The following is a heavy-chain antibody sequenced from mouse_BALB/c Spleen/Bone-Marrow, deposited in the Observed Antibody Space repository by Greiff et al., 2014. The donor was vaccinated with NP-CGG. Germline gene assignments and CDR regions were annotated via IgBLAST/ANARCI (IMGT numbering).Heavy chain of an antibody. D-gene: IGHD2-10*02. CDR1: GYTFTDYN. Sequence: EVQLQQSGPELVKPGASVKISCKASGYTFTDYNMHWVKQSHGTSLEWIGYIYPYNGGTGYNQKFKSKATLTVDNSSSTAYMELRSLTSEDSAVYYCARSYGNWYFDVWGAGTTVTVSS. V-gene: IGHV1S29*02. CDR3: ARSYGNWYFDV. J-gene: IGHJ1*01. CDR2: IYPYNGGT.